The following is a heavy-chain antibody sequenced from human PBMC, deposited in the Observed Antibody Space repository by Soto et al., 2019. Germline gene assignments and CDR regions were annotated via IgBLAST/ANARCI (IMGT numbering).Heavy chain of an antibody. J-gene: IGHJ4*02. CDR1: GVTFSRYW. CDR2: INSDGSST. V-gene: IGHV3-74*01. CDR3: ASYGNYDSSGYKHEIDY. D-gene: IGHD3-22*01. Sequence: GRSLGLSCAASGVTFSRYWMHWVRQAPGKGLVWVSRINSDGSSTSYADSVKGRFTISRDNAKNTLYLQMNSLRAEDTAVYYCASYGNYDSSGYKHEIDYSGQCTLVIVSA.